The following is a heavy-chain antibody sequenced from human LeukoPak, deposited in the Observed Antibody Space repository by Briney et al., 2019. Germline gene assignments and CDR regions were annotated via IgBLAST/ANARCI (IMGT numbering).Heavy chain of an antibody. V-gene: IGHV3-30-3*01. J-gene: IGHJ6*02. D-gene: IGHD3-3*01. CDR1: GFTFSSYV. CDR3: AREPSYYDFWSGLMVGGSQHYGMDV. CDR2: ISYDGSNK. Sequence: GRSLRLSCAASGFTFSSYVMHWVRQAPGKGLEWVAVISYDGSNKYYADSVKGRFTISRDNSKNTLYLQMNSLRAEDTAVYYCAREPSYYDFWSGLMVGGSQHYGMDVWGQGTTVTVSS.